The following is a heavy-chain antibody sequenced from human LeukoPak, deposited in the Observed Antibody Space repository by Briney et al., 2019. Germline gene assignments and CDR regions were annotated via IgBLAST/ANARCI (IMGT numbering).Heavy chain of an antibody. CDR1: GFTFSSYG. V-gene: IGHV3-30*03. J-gene: IGHJ6*02. CDR2: ISYDGSNK. D-gene: IGHD2-15*01. CDR3: ARGAPRGYCSGGSCYSGMDV. Sequence: PGGSLRLSCAASGFTFSSYGMHWVRQAPGKGLEWVAVISYDGSNKYYADSVKGRFTISRDNSKNTLYLQMNSLRAEDTAVYYCARGAPRGYCSGGSCYSGMDVWGQGTTVTVSS.